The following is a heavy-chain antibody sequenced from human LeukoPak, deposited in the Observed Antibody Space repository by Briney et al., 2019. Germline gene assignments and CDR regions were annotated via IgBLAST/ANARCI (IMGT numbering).Heavy chain of an antibody. Sequence: GGSLRLSCAASGFIFKDYWMIWVRQAPGKGLEWVSYISSSGSTKYYADSVKGRFTISRDNARNSLYLQMNSLRAEDTAVYFCARGGLSIMGYWGQGTLVTVSS. J-gene: IGHJ4*02. CDR1: GFIFKDYW. D-gene: IGHD2/OR15-2a*01. CDR3: ARGGLSIMGY. CDR2: ISSSGSTK. V-gene: IGHV3-48*01.